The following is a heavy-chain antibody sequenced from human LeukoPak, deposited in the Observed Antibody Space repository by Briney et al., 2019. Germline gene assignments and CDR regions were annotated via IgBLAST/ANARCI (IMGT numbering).Heavy chain of an antibody. D-gene: IGHD3-10*01. V-gene: IGHV4-34*01. Sequence: SETLSLTCAVSGGSLSGYYWTWIRQPPGKGLEWIGEINHSGSTNYNPSLKSRVTISVDTSKNQFSLKLSSVTAADTAVYYCARLYGSRSYYRARDMDVWGKGTTVTISS. CDR1: GGSLSGYY. J-gene: IGHJ6*03. CDR3: ARLYGSRSYYRARDMDV. CDR2: INHSGST.